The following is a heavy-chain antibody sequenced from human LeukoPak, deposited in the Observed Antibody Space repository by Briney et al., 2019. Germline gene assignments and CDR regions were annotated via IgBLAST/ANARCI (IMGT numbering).Heavy chain of an antibody. CDR1: GGSISSYY. J-gene: IGHJ6*02. Sequence: PSETLSLTCTVSGGSISSYYWSWIRQPPGKGLEWIGYIYYSGSTNYNPSLKSRVTISVDTSKNQFSLKLSSVTAADTAVYYCARELRSGELFDYYYGMDVWGQGTTVTVSS. CDR3: ARELRSGELFDYYYGMDV. D-gene: IGHD3-10*01. V-gene: IGHV4-59*01. CDR2: IYYSGST.